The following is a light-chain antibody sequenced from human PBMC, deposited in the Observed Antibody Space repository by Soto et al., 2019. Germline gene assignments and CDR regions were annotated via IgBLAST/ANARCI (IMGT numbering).Light chain of an antibody. CDR1: QSISNY. CDR2: AAS. J-gene: IGKJ1*01. Sequence: DIQMTQSPSSLSASVGDRVTIPCRASQSISNYLSWYQQIPGKAPKLLIYAASTLRSGVSSRFSGSGSGTDFTITISSRQPEDFATYYCQQSYSTPWTFGQGTKVEIK. V-gene: IGKV1-39*01. CDR3: QQSYSTPWT.